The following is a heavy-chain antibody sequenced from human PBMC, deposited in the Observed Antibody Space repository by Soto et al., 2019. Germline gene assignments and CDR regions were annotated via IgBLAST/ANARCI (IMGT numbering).Heavy chain of an antibody. CDR3: ARDQGLLTYGYSEY. D-gene: IGHD5-12*01. CDR2: IGIDPSYL. V-gene: IGHV3-21*06. J-gene: IGHJ4*02. Sequence: EVQLVESGGGLVKPGGSLRLSCEASGFSFSRHSMNWVRQAPGKGLEWVSSIGIDPSYLYYAGSVKGRFTISRDNAKNSLYLQMNSLRVEDTAVYYCARDQGLLTYGYSEYWRQGTPVTVSS. CDR1: GFSFSRHS.